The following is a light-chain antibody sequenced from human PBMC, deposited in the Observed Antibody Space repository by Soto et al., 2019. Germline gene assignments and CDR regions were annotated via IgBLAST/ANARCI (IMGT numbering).Light chain of an antibody. J-gene: IGKJ5*01. V-gene: IGKV3-20*01. CDR1: QSVSSSS. CDR2: GAS. Sequence: EIVLTQSPGTLSLSPGERATLSCRASQSVSSSSLAWYRQRPGQAPSLLIYGASRRATGIPDRFSGSGSGTDFTLIISRLEPEDVAVYYCQPYGRSPPITFGQGTRLDIK. CDR3: QPYGRSPPIT.